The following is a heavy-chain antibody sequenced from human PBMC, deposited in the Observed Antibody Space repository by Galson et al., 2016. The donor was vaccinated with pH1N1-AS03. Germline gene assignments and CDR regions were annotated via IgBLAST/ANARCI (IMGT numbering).Heavy chain of an antibody. Sequence: ETLSLTCSVSGAPITSGSHYWTWIRQLPGKGLEWIGYIHYSGTTKFNPSLATRVTMSVDRSKSQFSLNLMSVTAADTAVYYCARDGQLWPHYYPLDVWGQGTTVTVSS. J-gene: IGHJ6*02. V-gene: IGHV4-61*01. CDR3: ARDGQLWPHYYPLDV. CDR2: IHYSGTT. D-gene: IGHD3-22*01. CDR1: GAPITSGSHY.